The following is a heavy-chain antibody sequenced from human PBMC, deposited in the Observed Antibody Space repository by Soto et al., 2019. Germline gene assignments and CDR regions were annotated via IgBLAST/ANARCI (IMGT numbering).Heavy chain of an antibody. D-gene: IGHD1-26*01. J-gene: IGHJ4*02. V-gene: IGHV4-38-2*02. CDR3: ARDGSYFDY. CDR1: GYSISSGYY. CDR2: IYHSGST. Sequence: ASETLSLTCAVSGYSISSGYYWGWIRQPPGKGLEWIGSIYHSGSTYYNPSLKSRVTISVDTSKNQFSLKLSSVTAADTAVYYCARDGSYFDYWGQGTLVTVSS.